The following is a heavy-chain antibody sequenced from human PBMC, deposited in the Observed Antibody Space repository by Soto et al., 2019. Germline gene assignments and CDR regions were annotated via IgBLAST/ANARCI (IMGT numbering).Heavy chain of an antibody. J-gene: IGHJ3*02. CDR2: IYYTGST. CDR3: AKCLGDPKLAFDI. Sequence: QVQLQESGPGLVKPSETLSLTCTVSGDSVSSTTYYWSWIRQPPGKGLEWIGFIYYTGSTHYNPSLRSRVTISIDTAKTEFSLKLSSVTAADTALYYCAKCLGDPKLAFDIWGQGTMVTVSS. CDR1: GDSVSSTTYY. V-gene: IGHV4-61*01. D-gene: IGHD2-21*01.